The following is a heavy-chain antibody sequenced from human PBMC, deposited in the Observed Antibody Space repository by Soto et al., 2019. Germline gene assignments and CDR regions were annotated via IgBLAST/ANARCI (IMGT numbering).Heavy chain of an antibody. V-gene: IGHV3-33*01. J-gene: IGHJ6*02. CDR3: ARKSVVTPDYYYYGKDV. D-gene: IGHD2-21*02. CDR1: GFTFSSYG. CDR2: IWYDGSNK. Sequence: QVQLVESGGGVVQPGRSLRLSCAASGFTFSSYGMHWVRQAPGKGLEWVAVIWYDGSNKYYADSVKGRFTISRDNSKNTLYLQMSSLRAEDTAVYDCARKSVVTPDYYYYGKDVWGQGTKVTVSS.